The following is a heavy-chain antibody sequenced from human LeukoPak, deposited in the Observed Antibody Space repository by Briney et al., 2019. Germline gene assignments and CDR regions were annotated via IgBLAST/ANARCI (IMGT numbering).Heavy chain of an antibody. J-gene: IGHJ6*03. CDR3: ARRGLRFLEFHMDV. CDR2: ISSSSSYI. D-gene: IGHD3-3*01. V-gene: IGHV3-21*01. CDR1: GFTFSSYS. Sequence: PGGSLRLSCAASGFTFSSYSMNWVRQAPGKGLEWVSSISSSSSYIYYADSVKGRFTISRDNAKNSLYLQMNSLRAEDTAVYYCARRGLRFLEFHMDVWGKGTTVTVSS.